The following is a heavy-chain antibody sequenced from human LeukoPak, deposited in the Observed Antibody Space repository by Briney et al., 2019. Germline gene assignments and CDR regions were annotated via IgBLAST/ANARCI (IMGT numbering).Heavy chain of an antibody. V-gene: IGHV3-33*01. Sequence: GGSLRLSCAASGFTFSSYGMHWVRQVPGKGLEWVAVIWYDGSNKYYADSVKGRFTISRDNSKNTLYLQMNSLRAEDTAVYYCARDLESLDYWGQGTLVTVSS. J-gene: IGHJ4*02. CDR1: GFTFSSYG. D-gene: IGHD5-24*01. CDR3: ARDLESLDY. CDR2: IWYDGSNK.